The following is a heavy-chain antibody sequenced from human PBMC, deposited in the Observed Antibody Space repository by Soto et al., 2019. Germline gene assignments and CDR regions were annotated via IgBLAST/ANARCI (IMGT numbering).Heavy chain of an antibody. CDR2: IIPIFGTA. CDR1: GGTFSSYA. V-gene: IGHV1-69*12. CDR3: ARDVRRIAAAGTRWFDP. J-gene: IGHJ5*02. D-gene: IGHD6-13*01. Sequence: QVQLVQSGAEVKKPGSSVKVSCKASGGTFSSYAISWVRQAPGQGLEWMGGIIPIFGTANYAQKFQGRVTMTADESTSTAYMELSSLRSEDTAVYYCARDVRRIAAAGTRWFDPWGQGTLVTVSS.